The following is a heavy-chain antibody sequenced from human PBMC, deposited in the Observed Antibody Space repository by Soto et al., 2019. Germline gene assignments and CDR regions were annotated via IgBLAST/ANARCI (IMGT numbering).Heavy chain of an antibody. J-gene: IGHJ6*02. CDR1: GFTFSGYT. V-gene: IGHV1-3*01. D-gene: IGHD3-16*01. CDR2: IKADNTNT. CDR3: AMVDVYVTPSPQDV. Sequence: ASVKVSCKASGFTFSGYTIHWVRQAPGQRLEWMGWIKADNTNTKYSQNLQGRVTLTTDTSTSTAYMELRSLRSNDTAVYYCAMVDVYVTPSPQDVWGQGTTVTVSS.